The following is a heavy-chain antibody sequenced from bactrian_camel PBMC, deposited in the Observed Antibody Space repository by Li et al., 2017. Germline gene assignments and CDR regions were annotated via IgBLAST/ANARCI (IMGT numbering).Heavy chain of an antibody. CDR1: GFAFDDYE. D-gene: IGHD1*01. J-gene: IGHJ4*01. Sequence: HVQLVESGGNLVQPGSSLRVSCAAAGFAFDDYEMTWIRQGPGKGFEWVAAINGGGSSTDYADSVKGRFTISRDNTKNTLYLQLNSAKNEDTAMYYCAKGSSWETRYGVNVLGLGTQVTVS. CDR2: INGGGSST. V-gene: IGHV3S1*01.